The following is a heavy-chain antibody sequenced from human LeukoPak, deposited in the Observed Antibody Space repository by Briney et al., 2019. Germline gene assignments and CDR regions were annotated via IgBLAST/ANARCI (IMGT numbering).Heavy chain of an antibody. CDR3: AKRYSSGWWDDY. V-gene: IGHV3-23*01. J-gene: IGHJ4*02. Sequence: GGSLRLSCAASGFIFSSYGMSWVRQAPGKGLEWVSAISGSGGSTYYADSVKGRFTISRDNSKNTLYLQMNSLRAEDTAVYYCAKRYSSGWWDDYWGQGTLVTVSS. CDR1: GFIFSSYG. D-gene: IGHD6-19*01. CDR2: ISGSGGST.